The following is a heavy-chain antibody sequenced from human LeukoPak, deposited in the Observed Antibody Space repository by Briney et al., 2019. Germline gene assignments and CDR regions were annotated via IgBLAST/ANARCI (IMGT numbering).Heavy chain of an antibody. CDR2: INSDGSST. V-gene: IGHV3-74*01. Sequence: GGSLRLSCAASGFTFSSYWMHWVCQAPGKGLVWVSRINSDGSSTSYADSVKGRFTISRDNAKNTLYLQMNSLRAEDTAVYYCARARRTSGYYYMDVWGKGTTVTVSS. J-gene: IGHJ6*03. D-gene: IGHD3-16*01. CDR3: ARARRTSGYYYMDV. CDR1: GFTFSSYW.